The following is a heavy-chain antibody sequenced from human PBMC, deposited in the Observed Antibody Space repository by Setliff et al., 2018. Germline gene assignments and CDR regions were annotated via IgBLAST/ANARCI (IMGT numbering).Heavy chain of an antibody. J-gene: IGHJ4*02. CDR3: ARGGTYRYFDY. Sequence: PSETLSLTCTVSGGSISGASIRSYYWSWIRQPPGKGLEFIGYVYYSGTTNYDPSLKSRVTISVDTSKNQFSLKLSSVTAADTAIYYCARGGTYRYFDYWGKGTLVTVSS. V-gene: IGHV4-61*01. CDR2: VYYSGTT. CDR1: GGSISGASIRSYY.